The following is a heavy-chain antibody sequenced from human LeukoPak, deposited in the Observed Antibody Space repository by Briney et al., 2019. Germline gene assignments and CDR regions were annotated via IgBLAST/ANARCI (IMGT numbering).Heavy chain of an antibody. J-gene: IGHJ5*02. D-gene: IGHD4-17*01. CDR1: GFTFSSYA. CDR2: ISGSGGST. V-gene: IGHV3-23*01. Sequence: GGSLRLSCAASGFTFSSYAMSWVRQAPGKGLEWVSAISGSGGSTYYADSVKGRFTISRDNSKNTLYLQMNSLRAEDTAVYYCARLKDYGDYAWFDPWGQGTLVTVSS. CDR3: ARLKDYGDYAWFDP.